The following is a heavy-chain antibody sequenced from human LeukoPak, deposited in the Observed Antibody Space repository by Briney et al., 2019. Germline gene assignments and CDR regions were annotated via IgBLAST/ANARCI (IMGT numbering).Heavy chain of an antibody. V-gene: IGHV1-46*01. J-gene: IGHJ5*02. CDR1: GYTFTSYY. Sequence: GASVKVSCKASGYTFTSYYMHWVRQAPGQGLEWMGIINPSGGSTSYAQKFQGRVTMTRDTSTSTVYMELSRLRSDDTAVYYCARGATWIQPAEGVQRDWFDPWGQGTLVTVSS. CDR3: ARGATWIQPAEGVQRDWFDP. CDR2: INPSGGST. D-gene: IGHD5-18*01.